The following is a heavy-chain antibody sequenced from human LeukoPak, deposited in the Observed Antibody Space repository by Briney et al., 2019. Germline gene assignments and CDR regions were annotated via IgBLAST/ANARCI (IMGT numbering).Heavy chain of an antibody. J-gene: IGHJ3*01. D-gene: IGHD4-17*01. CDR3: ASDTVTTGQDAFDV. Sequence: PGGSLRLSCAASGFTFSSYAIHWVRQAPGRGLEWVAVISDDGSNERYADSVKGRFTISRDNSKNTLSLQMNSLRAEDTAVYYCASDTVTTGQDAFDVWGQGKMVTVSS. V-gene: IGHV3-30-3*01. CDR2: ISDDGSNE. CDR1: GFTFSSYA.